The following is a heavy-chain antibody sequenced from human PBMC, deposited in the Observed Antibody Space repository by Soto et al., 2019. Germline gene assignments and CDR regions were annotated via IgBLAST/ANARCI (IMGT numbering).Heavy chain of an antibody. D-gene: IGHD3-10*01. CDR3: ARRYYCGINYYYGMDV. V-gene: IGHV1-69*02. J-gene: IGHJ6*02. Sequence: GASVKVSCKASGGTFSTYTITWVRQAPGQGLEWMGRIIPIIGIINYAQKFQGRVTITADESTSTAYMELSSLRSEDTAVYYCARRYYCGINYYYGMDVWGQGTTVTVSS. CDR1: GGTFSTYT. CDR2: IIPIIGII.